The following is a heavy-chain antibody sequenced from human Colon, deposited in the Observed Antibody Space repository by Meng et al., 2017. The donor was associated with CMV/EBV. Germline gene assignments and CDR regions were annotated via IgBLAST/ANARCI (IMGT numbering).Heavy chain of an antibody. J-gene: IGHJ6*02. CDR2: IIPILGIA. CDR3: ARIPCSSTSCYRYYYYGMDV. V-gene: IGHV1-69*10. CDR1: GGTFSSYA. Sequence: SVKVSCKASGGTFSSYAISWVRQAPGQGLEWMGGIIPILGIANYAQKFQGRVTITADKSTSTAYMELSSLRSEDTAVYYCARIPCSSTSCYRYYYYGMDVRGQGTTVTVSS. D-gene: IGHD2-2*01.